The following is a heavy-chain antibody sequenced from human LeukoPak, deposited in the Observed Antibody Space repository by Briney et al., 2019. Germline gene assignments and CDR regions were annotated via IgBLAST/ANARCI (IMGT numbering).Heavy chain of an antibody. D-gene: IGHD4-11*01. CDR3: AKRSTQTTPSNYIYFYVDV. CDR2: ISSSGSTI. CDR1: GFTFSSYE. J-gene: IGHJ6*03. Sequence: PGGSLRLSCAASGFTFSSYEMNWVRQAPGKGLEWVSYISSSGSTIYYADSVKGRFTISRDNAKNSLYLQMNSLRAEDTAVYYCAKRSTQTTPSNYIYFYVDVWGKGTTVTVS. V-gene: IGHV3-48*03.